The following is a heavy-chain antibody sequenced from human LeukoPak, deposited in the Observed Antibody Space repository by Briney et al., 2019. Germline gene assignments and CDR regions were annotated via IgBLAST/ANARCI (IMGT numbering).Heavy chain of an antibody. CDR2: IYSGGST. D-gene: IGHD3-9*01. CDR3: ARSPPYDILTGDAFDI. V-gene: IGHV3-66*01. J-gene: IGHJ3*02. Sequence: GGSLRLSCAASGFTVSSNYMSWVRQAPGKGLEWVSVIYSGGSTYYADSVKGRFTISRDNSKNTLYLQMNSLRAEDTAVYYCARSPPYDILTGDAFDIWGQGTKVTVSS. CDR1: GFTVSSNY.